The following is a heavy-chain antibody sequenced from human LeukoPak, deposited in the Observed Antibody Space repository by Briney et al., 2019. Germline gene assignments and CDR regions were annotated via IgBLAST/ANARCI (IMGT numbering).Heavy chain of an antibody. J-gene: IGHJ4*02. Sequence: ASGNVCCKVSAYTLTELSMHWVRQAPGKGQGWMGGVDPEGGKTGDAQKFQGRVTMTEDTSTDTAYMELSSLRSEDTAVYYCATVKTLFSDSSGYSFDYWGQGTLVTVSS. D-gene: IGHD3-22*01. CDR3: ATVKTLFSDSSGYSFDY. CDR2: VDPEGGKT. V-gene: IGHV1-24*01. CDR1: AYTLTELS.